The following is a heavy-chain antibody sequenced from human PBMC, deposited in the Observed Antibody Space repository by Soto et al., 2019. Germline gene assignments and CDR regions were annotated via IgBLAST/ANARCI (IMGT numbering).Heavy chain of an antibody. CDR2: INHSGST. J-gene: IGHJ4*02. CDR3: ASRKVVTALIDY. D-gene: IGHD2-21*02. CDR1: GGSFSGYY. V-gene: IGHV4-34*01. Sequence: SETLSLTCAVYGGSFSGYYWSWIRQPPGKGLEWIGEINHSGSTNYNPSLKSRVTISVDTSKNQFSLKLSSVTAADTAVYYCASRKVVTALIDYWGQGTLVTVPQ.